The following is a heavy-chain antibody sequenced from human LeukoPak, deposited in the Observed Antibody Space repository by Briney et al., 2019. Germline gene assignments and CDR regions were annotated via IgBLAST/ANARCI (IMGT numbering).Heavy chain of an antibody. CDR1: GFTFSSYA. D-gene: IGHD3-9*01. Sequence: GRSLRLSCAASGFTFSSYAMHWVRQAPGKGLEWVAVISYDGSNKYYADSVKGRFTISRDNSKNTLYLQMNSLRAEDTAVYYCARAPRRLVPNYFDHWGQGTLVTVSS. V-gene: IGHV3-30*04. CDR3: ARAPRRLVPNYFDH. CDR2: ISYDGSNK. J-gene: IGHJ4*02.